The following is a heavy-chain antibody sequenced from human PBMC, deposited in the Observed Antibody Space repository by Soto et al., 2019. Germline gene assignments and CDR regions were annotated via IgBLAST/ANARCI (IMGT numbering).Heavy chain of an antibody. V-gene: IGHV4-4*02. J-gene: IGHJ4*02. Sequence: QVELQESGPGLVRPSGTLSLTCAVSGTSIAGSDWWTWVRQPPGKGLEWIGEVFHTGRTNYKPSLKSRVTMSVDKCNNKLSLRLTSVTAADTAFYYCARVFSLGELSSYRRIDYWGRGTLVTVSA. D-gene: IGHD3-16*02. CDR3: ARVFSLGELSSYRRIDY. CDR2: VFHTGRT. CDR1: GTSIAGSDW.